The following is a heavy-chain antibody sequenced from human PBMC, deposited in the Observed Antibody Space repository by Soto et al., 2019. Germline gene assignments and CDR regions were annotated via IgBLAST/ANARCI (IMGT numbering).Heavy chain of an antibody. CDR2: IYWDDDK. CDR3: AHTVGGCSGGSCSSFDY. Sequence: QITLKESGPTLVKPTQTLTLTCTFSGFSLSTSGVGVGWIRQPPGKALEWLALIYWDDDKRYSPSLKSRLTITXXTSKNQVVLTMTTRDPVDTATYYCAHTVGGCSGGSCSSFDYWGQGTLVTVSS. V-gene: IGHV2-5*02. J-gene: IGHJ4*02. CDR1: GFSLSTSGVG. D-gene: IGHD2-15*01.